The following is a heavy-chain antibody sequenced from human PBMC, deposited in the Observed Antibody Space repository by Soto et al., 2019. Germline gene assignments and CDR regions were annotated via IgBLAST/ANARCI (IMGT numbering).Heavy chain of an antibody. D-gene: IGHD2-21*01. V-gene: IGHV4-59*01. CDR2: IYYSGST. J-gene: IGHJ6*02. CDR1: GGSISSYY. Sequence: PSETLSLTCTVSGGSISSYYWSWIRQPPGKGLEWIGYIYYSGSTNYNPSLKSRVTISVDTSKNQFSLKLSSVTAADTAVYYCAKYPGRPNIVVGMSVWAQGTWVPASS. CDR3: AKYPGRPNIVVGMSV.